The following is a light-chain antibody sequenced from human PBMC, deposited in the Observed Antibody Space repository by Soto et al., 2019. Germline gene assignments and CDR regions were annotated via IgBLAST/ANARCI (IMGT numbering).Light chain of an antibody. V-gene: IGKV1-33*01. CDR1: QNINTY. CDR3: QHYDNLPRYT. J-gene: IGKJ2*01. CDR2: EAS. Sequence: DIQMTQSPSSLSASVGDRVTITCRASQNINTYLNWYQQKPGKAPNLLIYEASKLQTGVPSRFSGGGSGTHFTFTISNLQPEDIATYYCQHYDNLPRYTFGLGTKLEIK.